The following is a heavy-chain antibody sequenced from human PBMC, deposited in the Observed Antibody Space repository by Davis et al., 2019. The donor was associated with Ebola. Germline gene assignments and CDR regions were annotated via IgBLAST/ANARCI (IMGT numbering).Heavy chain of an antibody. D-gene: IGHD2-15*01. J-gene: IGHJ4*02. Sequence: PGGSLRLSCSASGFTFHEHAMHWVRQVPGQGLEWVAGFMWDGSKIGYADSVKVRFTISRDSAKNCLYLQMDSLRTEDTALYYCGKDITPGGLDSWGQGTLVTVSS. V-gene: IGHV3-9*01. CDR2: FMWDGSKI. CDR3: GKDITPGGLDS. CDR1: GFTFHEHA.